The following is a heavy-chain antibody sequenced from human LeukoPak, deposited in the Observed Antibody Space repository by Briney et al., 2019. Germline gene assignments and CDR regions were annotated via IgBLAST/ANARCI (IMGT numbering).Heavy chain of an antibody. V-gene: IGHV3-66*01. CDR2: IYIVGRT. CDR3: ARSGYYDGSALNWFDP. Sequence: RGSLRLSCAPSGFTVTNDYMSWVRQAPRKGLEWGSVIYIVGRTYYAEAVKWRFTISRDSSKNTLYLQMNSLRVEDTAMYYCARSGYYDGSALNWFDPWGQGTLVTVSS. D-gene: IGHD3-22*01. CDR1: GFTVTNDY. J-gene: IGHJ5*02.